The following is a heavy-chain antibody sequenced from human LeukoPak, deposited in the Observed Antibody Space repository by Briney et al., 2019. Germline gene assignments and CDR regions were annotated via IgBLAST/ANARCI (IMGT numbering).Heavy chain of an antibody. V-gene: IGHV3-11*04. CDR3: ARALYSSRIVAGGAFDI. D-gene: IGHD6-13*01. CDR2: ISGSGSTI. Sequence: GGSLRLSCAASGFTFSNYDMSWVRQAPGKGLEWVSAISGSGSTIYYADSVKGRFTISRDNAKNSLYLQMNSLRAEDTAVYYCARALYSSRIVAGGAFDIWGQGTMVTVSS. J-gene: IGHJ3*02. CDR1: GFTFSNYD.